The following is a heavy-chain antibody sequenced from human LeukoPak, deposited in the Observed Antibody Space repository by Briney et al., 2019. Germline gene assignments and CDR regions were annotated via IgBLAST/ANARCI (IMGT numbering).Heavy chain of an antibody. V-gene: IGHV3-9*01. CDR1: GFTFDDYA. D-gene: IGHD6-6*01. Sequence: GRSLRLSCAASGFTFDDYAMHWVRQAPGKGLEWVSGISWNSGSIGYADSVKGRFTISRDNAKNSLYLQMNSLRAEDTAVYYCARGMLSIAARPNYWGQGTLVTVSS. J-gene: IGHJ4*02. CDR3: ARGMLSIAARPNY. CDR2: ISWNSGSI.